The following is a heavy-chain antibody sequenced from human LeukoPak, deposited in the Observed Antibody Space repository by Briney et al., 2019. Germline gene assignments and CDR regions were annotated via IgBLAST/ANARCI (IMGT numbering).Heavy chain of an antibody. CDR3: ARVFAVAASYYYYYYMDV. V-gene: IGHV4-39*07. Sequence: PSETLSLTCTVSGGSISSSSYYWGWIRQPPGKGLGWIGSIYYSGSTYYNPSLKSRVTISVDTSKNQFSLKLSSVTAADTAVYYCARVFAVAASYYYYYYMDVWGKGTTVTVSS. J-gene: IGHJ6*03. CDR1: GGSISSSSYY. CDR2: IYYSGST. D-gene: IGHD6-19*01.